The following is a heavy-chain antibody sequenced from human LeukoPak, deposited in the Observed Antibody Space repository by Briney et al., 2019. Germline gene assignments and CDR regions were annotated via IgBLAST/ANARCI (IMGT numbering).Heavy chain of an antibody. V-gene: IGHV4-34*01. CDR2: INHSGST. Sequence: SETLSLTCAVYGGSFSGYYWSWIRQPPGKGLEWIGEINHSGSTNYNPSLKSRVTISVDTSKNQFSLKLSSVTAADTAVYYCASGYGSGSYYNNWFDPWGQGTLVTVSS. CDR1: GGSFSGYY. CDR3: ASGYGSGSYYNNWFDP. D-gene: IGHD3-10*01. J-gene: IGHJ5*02.